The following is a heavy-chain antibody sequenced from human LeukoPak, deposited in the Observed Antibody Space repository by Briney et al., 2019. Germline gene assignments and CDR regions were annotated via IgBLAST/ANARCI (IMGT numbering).Heavy chain of an antibody. CDR3: ARGEYSGYVLGI. CDR2: ISPNSGGT. D-gene: IGHD5-12*01. V-gene: IGHV1-2*02. Sequence: GASVKVSCKASGYTFTAYYIHWVRQAPGQGLEWMGWISPNSGGTNYAQNFQGRVTMTRDTSFSTAYMELNRLRSDDTAVYYCARGEYSGYVLGIWGQGTMVTVSS. CDR1: GYTFTAYY. J-gene: IGHJ3*02.